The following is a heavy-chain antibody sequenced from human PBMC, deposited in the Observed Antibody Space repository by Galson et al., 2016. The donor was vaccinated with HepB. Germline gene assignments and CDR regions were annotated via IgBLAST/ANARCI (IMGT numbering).Heavy chain of an antibody. CDR3: ANEGLECPLGVFGN. CDR1: GYTLTELS. J-gene: IGHJ4*02. V-gene: IGHV1-24*01. CDR2: FDPEDGET. D-gene: IGHD3-3*01. Sequence: SVKVSCKVSGYTLTELSMHWVRQAPGKGLEWMGGFDPEDGETIYAQKFQGRVTMTEDTSTDTAYMEMSSLRSEDTAVSYCANEGLECPLGVFGNWGQGTLVTVSS.